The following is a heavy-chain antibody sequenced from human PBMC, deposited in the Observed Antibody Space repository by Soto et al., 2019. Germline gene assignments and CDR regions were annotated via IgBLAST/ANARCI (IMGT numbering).Heavy chain of an antibody. CDR3: ARVTYCSSTSCQSWFDP. Sequence: QVQLVQSGAEVKKPGSSAKVSCKASGGTFSSYAISWVRQAPGQGLEWMGGIIPIFGTANYAQKFQGRVTITADESTSTAYMELSSLRSEDTAVYYCARVTYCSSTSCQSWFDPWGQGTLVTVSS. D-gene: IGHD2-2*01. J-gene: IGHJ5*02. CDR1: GGTFSSYA. CDR2: IIPIFGTA. V-gene: IGHV1-69*01.